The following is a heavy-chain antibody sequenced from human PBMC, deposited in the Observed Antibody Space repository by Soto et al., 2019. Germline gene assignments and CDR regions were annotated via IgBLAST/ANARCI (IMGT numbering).Heavy chain of an antibody. Sequence: SETLSLTCTVSGGSISSSSYYWSWIRQPPGKGLEWIGYIDYSGSTNYNPSLKSRVTISVDTSKTQFSLKLSSVTAADTAVYYCARDRGFWSGYYYYYYGMDVWGQGTTVTVSS. V-gene: IGHV4-61*01. CDR1: GGSISSSSYY. D-gene: IGHD3-3*01. CDR2: IDYSGST. J-gene: IGHJ6*02. CDR3: ARDRGFWSGYYYYYYGMDV.